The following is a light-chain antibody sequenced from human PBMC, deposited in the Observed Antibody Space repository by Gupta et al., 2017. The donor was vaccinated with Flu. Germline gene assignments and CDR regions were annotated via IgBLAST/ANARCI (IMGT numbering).Light chain of an antibody. CDR1: QSVSSY. J-gene: IGKJ5*01. Sequence: EIVLTQSPASLSLYAGERPTLSCRASQSVSSYLAWYQQKPSQAPRLLIYDASNRATGIPAMFSGSWSGTDFTLTISLLEPEDFAFYYCQQCSNWLLTFGPETRLEIK. V-gene: IGKV3-11*01. CDR3: QQCSNWLLT. CDR2: DAS.